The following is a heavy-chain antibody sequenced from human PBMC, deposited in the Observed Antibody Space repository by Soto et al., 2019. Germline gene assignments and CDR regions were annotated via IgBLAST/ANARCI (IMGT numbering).Heavy chain of an antibody. CDR2: IYTSGST. Sequence: QVQLQESGPGLVNPSETLSLTCTVSGDSISSYYWSWIRKPAGKGLEWIGRIYTSGSTKYNPSLKSRVTMSIDMSKKQFSLKLSSVTAADTAVYYCATHHSSSWYVGWGQVTLVSVSS. J-gene: IGHJ4*02. V-gene: IGHV4-4*07. CDR3: ATHHSSSWYVG. CDR1: GDSISSYY. D-gene: IGHD6-13*01.